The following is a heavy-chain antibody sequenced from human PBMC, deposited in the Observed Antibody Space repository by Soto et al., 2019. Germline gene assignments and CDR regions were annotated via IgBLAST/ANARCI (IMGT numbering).Heavy chain of an antibody. D-gene: IGHD1-1*01. CDR1: GFSFNDYS. Sequence: PGGSLRLSCAASGFSFNDYSMNWVRQAPGKGLEWVSYISRSSGTIYYADSVKGRFTISRDNAKNSLYLQMNSLRAEDTAVYYCARDRLRYNWNDFPYYYYGMDVWGQGTTVTVSS. V-gene: IGHV3-48*01. CDR2: ISRSSGTI. CDR3: ARDRLRYNWNDFPYYYYGMDV. J-gene: IGHJ6*02.